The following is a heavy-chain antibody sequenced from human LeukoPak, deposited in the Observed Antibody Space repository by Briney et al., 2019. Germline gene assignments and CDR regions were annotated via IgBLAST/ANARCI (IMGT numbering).Heavy chain of an antibody. Sequence: GGSLRLSCAASGFTFSNYWMTWVRQAPGKGLEWVTNIKQDGSERYYVDSVKGRFTISRDNAKNSLYLQMNSLRVEDTAVYYCTKKTGEYWGQGTLVTVSA. V-gene: IGHV3-7*03. CDR2: IKQDGSER. CDR3: TKKTGEY. CDR1: GFTFSNYW. J-gene: IGHJ4*02.